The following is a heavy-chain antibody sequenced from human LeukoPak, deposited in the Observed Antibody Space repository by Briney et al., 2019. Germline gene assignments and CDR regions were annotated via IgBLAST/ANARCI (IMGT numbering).Heavy chain of an antibody. CDR1: GFTFSSYA. J-gene: IGHJ4*02. D-gene: IGHD6-19*01. CDR2: ISGTGGST. Sequence: PGGSLRLSCAASGFTFSSYAMSWVRQAPGKGLEWVSSISGTGGSTYYADSVKGRFTVSRDKSKNTSYLQMNSLRAEDTAVYYCAKTPDSSGSYYFDYWGQGTLVTVSS. V-gene: IGHV3-23*01. CDR3: AKTPDSSGSYYFDY.